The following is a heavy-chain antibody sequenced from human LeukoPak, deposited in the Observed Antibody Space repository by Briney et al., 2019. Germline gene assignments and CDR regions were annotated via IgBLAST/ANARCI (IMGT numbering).Heavy chain of an antibody. CDR1: GFTFSSYA. D-gene: IGHD2-2*01. CDR3: AKDSCSSTSCYAVREETGMDV. Sequence: GGSLRLSCAASGFTFSSYAMSWVRQAPGKGLEWVSAISGSGGSTYYADSVKGRFTISRDNSKNTLYLQMNSLRAEDTAVYYCAKDSCSSTSCYAVREETGMDVWGQGTTVTVSS. J-gene: IGHJ6*02. V-gene: IGHV3-23*01. CDR2: ISGSGGST.